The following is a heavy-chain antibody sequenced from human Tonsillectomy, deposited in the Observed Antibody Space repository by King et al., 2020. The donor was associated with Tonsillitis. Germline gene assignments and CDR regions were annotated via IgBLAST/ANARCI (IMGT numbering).Heavy chain of an antibody. CDR3: ARSLTGSTTDRFDY. J-gene: IGHJ4*02. Sequence: VQLQESGPGLVKPSETLSLTCTVSGGSISSYYWSWLRQPPGKGLEWIGYIYYSGSTNYNPSLKSRVTISVDTSKNQFSLRLSSVTAADTAVYYCARSLTGSTTDRFDYWGQGTLVTVSS. V-gene: IGHV4-59*01. CDR1: GGSISSYY. CDR2: IYYSGST. D-gene: IGHD3-9*01.